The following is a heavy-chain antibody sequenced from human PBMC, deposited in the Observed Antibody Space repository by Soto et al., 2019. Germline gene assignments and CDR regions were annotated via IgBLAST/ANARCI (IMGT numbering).Heavy chain of an antibody. D-gene: IGHD3-10*01. CDR2: IYYSGST. CDR3: ARHGPSAPRGFFDS. Sequence: SETLSLTCTVSGGSISSGGYYWSWIRQHPGKGLEWIGYIYYSGSTYYNPSLKSRVAMSVDTSKNQFSLKLSSVTAADTAVYYCARHGPSAPRGFFDSWGQGSLVTVSS. J-gene: IGHJ4*02. CDR1: GGSISSGGYY. V-gene: IGHV4-39*01.